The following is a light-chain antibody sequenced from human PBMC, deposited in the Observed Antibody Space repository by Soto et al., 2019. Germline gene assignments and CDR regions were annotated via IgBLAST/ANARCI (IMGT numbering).Light chain of an antibody. J-gene: IGKJ2*01. V-gene: IGKV1-5*03. CDR2: KAS. CDR1: QNIGSW. Sequence: DIQMTQSPSTLSASGGDRVTITCRASQNIGSWLAWYQQKPGEAPKLLISKASTLESGVPSRFSGRAYGTEFTLTISSLQPDDFGTYFCQNYKNYPYTFGQGTKV. CDR3: QNYKNYPYT.